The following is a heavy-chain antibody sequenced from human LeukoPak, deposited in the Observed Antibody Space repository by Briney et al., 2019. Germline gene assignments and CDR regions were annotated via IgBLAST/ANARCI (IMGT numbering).Heavy chain of an antibody. V-gene: IGHV3-21*01. Sequence: GGSLRLSCAASGFTFRSYTMTWVRQAPGKGLEWVSSISSTNNYIYYADSVKGRFTISRDNAKNSLYLQMNSLRAEDTAVYYCARDYDSGGSFDYWGRGILVTVSS. CDR2: ISSTNNYI. CDR1: GFTFRSYT. J-gene: IGHJ4*02. D-gene: IGHD3-22*01. CDR3: ARDYDSGGSFDY.